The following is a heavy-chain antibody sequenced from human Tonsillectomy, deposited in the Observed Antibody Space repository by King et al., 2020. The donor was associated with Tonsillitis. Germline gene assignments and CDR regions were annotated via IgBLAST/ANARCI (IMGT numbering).Heavy chain of an antibody. CDR2: IYHSGRT. CDR3: ARAATVTTGGTEYYYYGLDV. CDR1: GDSINNSS. V-gene: IGHV4-59*01. J-gene: IGHJ6*02. D-gene: IGHD4-17*01. Sequence: VQLVESGPGLVKPSETLSLTCTVSGDSINNSSWSWIRQTPGKELVWLGYIYHSGRTNYNPSLRSRVTISVDTSKNQFSLTLSSVTAADTAVYFCARAATVTTGGTEYYYYGLDVWGQGTTVTVSS.